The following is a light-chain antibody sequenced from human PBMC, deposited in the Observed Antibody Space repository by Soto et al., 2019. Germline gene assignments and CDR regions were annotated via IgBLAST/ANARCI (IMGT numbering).Light chain of an antibody. Sequence: DIQVTQSPSSLSASVGDTVTITCSASQSIGTYLNWYHQKPGKAPQLLIYGASTLQSGVPSRFSGSGSGTHFTLTINSLQPEDFGTFSCQQSYSTPTFGQGTKVDIK. CDR3: QQSYSTPT. J-gene: IGKJ1*01. V-gene: IGKV1-39*01. CDR1: QSIGTY. CDR2: GAS.